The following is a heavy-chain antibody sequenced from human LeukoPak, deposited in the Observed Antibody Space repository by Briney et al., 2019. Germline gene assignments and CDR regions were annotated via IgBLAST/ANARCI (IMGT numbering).Heavy chain of an antibody. J-gene: IGHJ4*02. V-gene: IGHV1-24*01. CDR1: GYTFTNYY. CDR3: ATAGDSGYDLGY. CDR2: FGPEDGET. D-gene: IGHD5-12*01. Sequence: ASVKVSCKASGYTFTNYYIHWVRQAPGKGLEWMGGFGPEDGETIYAQKFQGRVTMTEDTSTDTAYMELSSLRSEDTAVYYCATAGDSGYDLGYWGQGTLVTVSS.